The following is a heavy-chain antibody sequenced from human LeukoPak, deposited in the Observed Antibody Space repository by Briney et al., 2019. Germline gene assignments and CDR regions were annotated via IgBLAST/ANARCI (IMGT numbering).Heavy chain of an antibody. CDR2: SGSGGST. D-gene: IGHD5-12*01. CDR3: RAVATTFHEY. V-gene: IGHV3-23*01. Sequence: SGSGGSTYYPDSVKGRFTISRDNSKNTLYLEMNSLKTEDTAVYYCRAVATTFHEYWGQGTLVTVSS. J-gene: IGHJ4*02.